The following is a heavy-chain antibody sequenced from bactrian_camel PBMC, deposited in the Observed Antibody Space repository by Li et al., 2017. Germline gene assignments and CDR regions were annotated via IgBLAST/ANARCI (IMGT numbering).Heavy chain of an antibody. CDR3: AVDFAGRRCRLGRGEWYNY. CDR2: IYRADSTT. J-gene: IGHJ4*01. CDR1: RNSFRW. V-gene: IGHV3S40*01. Sequence: DVQLVESGGGSVQAGGSLTVSCATARNSFRWLGWFRQAPGKEREGVAAIYRADSTTYYLDSVEGRFTTSQENAKSTVYLQMNDLKPEDTAMYFCAVDFAGRRCRLGRGEWYNYWGQGTQVTVS. D-gene: IGHD5*01.